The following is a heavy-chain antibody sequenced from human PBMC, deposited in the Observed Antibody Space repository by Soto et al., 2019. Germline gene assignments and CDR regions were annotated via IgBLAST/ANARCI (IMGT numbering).Heavy chain of an antibody. CDR2: TYYRSKWYN. Sequence: TPSLTCSLSGDSVSSNSVALKWIRQTPSRGLEWLGRTYYRSKWYNDYAVSVKSRITINPDTSKNQFSLQLNSVTPEDTAVYYCARENAAHYYYYGMDVWGQGTTVTVSS. D-gene: IGHD6-13*01. CDR3: ARENAAHYYYYGMDV. V-gene: IGHV6-1*01. J-gene: IGHJ6*02. CDR1: GDSVSSNSVA.